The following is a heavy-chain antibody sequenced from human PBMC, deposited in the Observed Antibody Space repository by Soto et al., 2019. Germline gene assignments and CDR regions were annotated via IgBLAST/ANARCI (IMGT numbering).Heavy chain of an antibody. V-gene: IGHV1-18*01. J-gene: IGHJ4*02. CDR3: ARGGTAIDY. CDR1: GYTFTNFG. Sequence: QVQLVQSGAEVKKPGASVKVSCKASGYTFTNFGISWVRQAPGQGLEWMGWISAYNGNTNYAQNFQCRVTMTTDTSTSPAYMELRGLRSDDTAVYSCARGGTAIDYWGQGTLVTVSS. D-gene: IGHD2-21*02. CDR2: ISAYNGNT.